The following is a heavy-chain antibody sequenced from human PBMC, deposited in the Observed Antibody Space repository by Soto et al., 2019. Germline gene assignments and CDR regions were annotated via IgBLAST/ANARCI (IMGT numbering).Heavy chain of an antibody. Sequence: GASVKVSCKASGYTFTSYGISWVRQAPGQGLERMGWISAYNGNTNYAQKLQGRVTMTTDTSTSTAHKELRSLRSDDTAMYFCARHNRYSRTWFEGWFHPWGQGTLVTVSS. CDR1: GYTFTSYG. CDR3: ARHNRYSRTWFEGWFHP. V-gene: IGHV1-18*01. CDR2: ISAYNGNT. J-gene: IGHJ5*02. D-gene: IGHD6-13*01.